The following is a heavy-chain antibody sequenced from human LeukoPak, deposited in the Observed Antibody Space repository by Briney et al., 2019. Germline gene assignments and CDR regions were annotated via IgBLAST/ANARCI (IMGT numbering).Heavy chain of an antibody. Sequence: ASVEVSCKASGGTFSSYAISWVRQAPGQGLEWMGGIIPIFGTANYAQKFQGRVTITTDESTSTAYMELSSLRSEDTAVYYCARDREGAGRGVFDYWGQGTLVTVSS. CDR2: IIPIFGTA. J-gene: IGHJ4*02. CDR1: GGTFSSYA. V-gene: IGHV1-69*05. D-gene: IGHD1-26*01. CDR3: ARDREGAGRGVFDY.